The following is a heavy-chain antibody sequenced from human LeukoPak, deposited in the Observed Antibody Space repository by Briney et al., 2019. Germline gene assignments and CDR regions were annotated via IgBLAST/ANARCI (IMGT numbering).Heavy chain of an antibody. CDR1: GYRFTSNW. J-gene: IGHJ3*02. CDR3: VRRLGPYISTWIDAFDI. Sequence: GESLKISCKASGYRFTSNWIGWARQRPGKGLEWIGIIQPVDSDTRYGPSFQGQVTMSADKSINTAYLQWRSPKDSDTAMYYCVRRLGPYISTWIDAFDIWGQGTVVTVSS. CDR2: IQPVDSDT. V-gene: IGHV5-51*01. D-gene: IGHD6-13*01.